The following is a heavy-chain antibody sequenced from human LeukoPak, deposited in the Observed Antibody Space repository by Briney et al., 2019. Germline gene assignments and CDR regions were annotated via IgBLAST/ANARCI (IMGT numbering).Heavy chain of an antibody. CDR1: GGSISSGGYY. CDR3: ARNIGDETDFDY. D-gene: IGHD2/OR15-2a*01. CDR2: IYYSGST. Sequence: KASQTLSLTCTVSGGSISSGGYYWSWIRQHPGKGLECIGYIYYSGSTYYNPSLKSRVTISVDTSKNQFSLKLSSVTAADTAVYYCARNIGDETDFDYWGQGTLVTVSS. V-gene: IGHV4-31*03. J-gene: IGHJ4*02.